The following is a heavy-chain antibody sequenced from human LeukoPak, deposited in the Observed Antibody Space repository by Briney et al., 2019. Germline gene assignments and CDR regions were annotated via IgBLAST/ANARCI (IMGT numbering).Heavy chain of an antibody. J-gene: IGHJ4*02. Sequence: PSETLSLTCTVSGGSISSSSYYWGWIRQPPGKGLEWIGSIYSSGSTYYNPSLKSRVTISVDTSKNQFSLKLSSVTAADTAVYYCARLARYYDILTGSLDYWGQGTLVTVSS. D-gene: IGHD3-9*01. CDR2: IYSSGST. CDR3: ARLARYYDILTGSLDY. CDR1: GGSISSSSYY. V-gene: IGHV4-39*01.